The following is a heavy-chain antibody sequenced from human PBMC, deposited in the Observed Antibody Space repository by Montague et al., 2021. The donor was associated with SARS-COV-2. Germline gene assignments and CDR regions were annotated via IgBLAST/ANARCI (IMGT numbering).Heavy chain of an antibody. CDR1: GGSFNGYY. CDR2: ISDIGST. Sequence: SETLSLTCAVYGGSFNGYYWNWIRQPPGKGLEWIGEISDIGSTTYNPSLESRLTTSVDRSKNQFSLRLTSVTAANTAVYYCVRERECSGGSRYGPDDDAFDIWGQGAVVTVSS. J-gene: IGHJ3*02. CDR3: VRERECSGGSRYGPDDDAFDI. V-gene: IGHV4-34*01. D-gene: IGHD2-15*01.